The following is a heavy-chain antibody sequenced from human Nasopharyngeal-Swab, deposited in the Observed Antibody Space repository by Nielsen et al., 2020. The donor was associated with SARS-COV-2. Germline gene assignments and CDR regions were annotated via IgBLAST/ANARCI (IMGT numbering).Heavy chain of an antibody. CDR3: ARPGQQLVLEYFQH. CDR1: GYSISSGYY. J-gene: IGHJ1*01. Sequence: SETLSLTCAVSGYSISSGYYWGWIRQPPGKGLEWIGSIYHSGSTYYNPSLKSRVTISVDTSKNQFSLKLSSVTAADTVVYYCARPGQQLVLEYFQHWGQGTLVTVSS. V-gene: IGHV4-38-2*01. D-gene: IGHD6-13*01. CDR2: IYHSGST.